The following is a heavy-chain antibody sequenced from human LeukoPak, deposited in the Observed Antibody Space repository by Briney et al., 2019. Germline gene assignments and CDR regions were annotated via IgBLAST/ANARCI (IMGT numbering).Heavy chain of an antibody. CDR3: ARHVPYTSSWYFDY. CDR2: IDPSDSYT. Sequence: GESLKISCKGSGXSFSSYWITWVRQMPGKGLEWMGRIDPSDSYTNYSPSFQGRVTISADKSISTAYLQWSSLKASDTAVYYCARHVPYTSSWYFDYWGQGTLVTVSS. CDR1: GXSFSSYW. J-gene: IGHJ4*02. D-gene: IGHD6-13*01. V-gene: IGHV5-10-1*01.